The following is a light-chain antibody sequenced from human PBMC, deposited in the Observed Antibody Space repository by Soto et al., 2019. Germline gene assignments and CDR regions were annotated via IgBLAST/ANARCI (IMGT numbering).Light chain of an antibody. CDR1: SSDIGGHDS. V-gene: IGLV2-14*01. J-gene: IGLJ1*01. Sequence: QSLLTQPASVSGSLGQAITISCTGTSSDIGGHDSVSWYQHNPGKAPKLIIYEVSYLPSGISNRFSGSKSDNTASLTISGLQAEDEADYYCSSYTTSSTLVFGTGTKVTVL. CDR3: SSYTTSSTLV. CDR2: EVS.